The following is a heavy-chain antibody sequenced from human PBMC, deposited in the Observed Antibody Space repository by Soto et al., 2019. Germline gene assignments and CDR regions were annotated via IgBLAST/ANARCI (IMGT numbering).Heavy chain of an antibody. CDR2: ISAHNGNT. D-gene: IGHD1-1*01. CDR3: ARGRYGDY. J-gene: IGHJ4*02. CDR1: GYTFTSYG. V-gene: IGHV1-18*01. Sequence: QVHLVQSGAEVKKPGASVKGSCKCSGYTFTSYGITWVRQAPGQGLEWMGWISAHNGNTDYAQKLQGRVTVTRDTSTITAYMELRSLRSDDSAVYYCARGRYGDYWGQGARVTVSS.